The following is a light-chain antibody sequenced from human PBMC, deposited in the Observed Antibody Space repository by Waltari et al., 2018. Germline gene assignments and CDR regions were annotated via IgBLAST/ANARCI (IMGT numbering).Light chain of an antibody. CDR2: ELS. CDR3: MQSIQFPVT. Sequence: DIVMTQTPLSLSVTPGQAAAISCQSSQSLLYSDGKTYLSWYLQKPGQSPHLLIYELSNRFPGVPDRFSGTGSGTDFTLKISRVEAEDVGVYYCMQSIQFPVTFGGGTKVEIK. CDR1: QSLLYSDGKTY. V-gene: IGKV2D-29*02. J-gene: IGKJ4*01.